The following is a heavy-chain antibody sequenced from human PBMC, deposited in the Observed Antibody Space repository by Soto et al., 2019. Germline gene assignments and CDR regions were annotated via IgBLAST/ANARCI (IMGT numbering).Heavy chain of an antibody. D-gene: IGHD2-15*01. CDR1: GDSVSTNSAT. V-gene: IGHV6-1*01. Sequence: SPTLSLPCVISGDSVSTNSATLNLIMQSPSRGLEWLGRTYLRSKWYNEYAVSVKSRIAIRPDTSKNLFSLQLSSVTPEDTAVYFCARAAVAFDAFDLWGQGTVVTVSS. J-gene: IGHJ3*01. CDR2: TYLRSKWYN. CDR3: ARAAVAFDAFDL.